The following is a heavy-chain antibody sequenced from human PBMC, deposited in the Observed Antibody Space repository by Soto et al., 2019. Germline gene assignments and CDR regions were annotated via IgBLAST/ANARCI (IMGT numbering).Heavy chain of an antibody. V-gene: IGHV3-74*01. CDR1: GFTFSNYW. CDR2: IDNDGSNT. CDR3: ERDCCAAPFDN. D-gene: IGHD2-15*01. J-gene: IGHJ4*02. Sequence: EVQLVESGGGLVQPGGSLRLSCAASGFTFSNYWMHWVRQAPGEGLVWVAHIDNDGSNTNYADSVKGRFTISRDNDKNMLYLKINSRRADDPAVYYCERDCCAAPFDNWGQGALVTVSS.